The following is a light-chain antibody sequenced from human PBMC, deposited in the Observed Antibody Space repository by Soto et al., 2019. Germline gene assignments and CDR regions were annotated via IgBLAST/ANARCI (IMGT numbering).Light chain of an antibody. V-gene: IGKV3-15*01. Sequence: ETVMTQSPATLSVSPWERATLSCRASQSVNSNLAWYQQKLGQAPRVLIFGASTRATGIPARFSGSGSGTEFSLTINSLQSEDFAVYYCQEYNTWPWTFGQGTKVDIK. J-gene: IGKJ1*01. CDR1: QSVNSN. CDR3: QEYNTWPWT. CDR2: GAS.